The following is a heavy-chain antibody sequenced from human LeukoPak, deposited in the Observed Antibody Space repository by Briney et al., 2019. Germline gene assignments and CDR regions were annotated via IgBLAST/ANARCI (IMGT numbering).Heavy chain of an antibody. CDR3: ASRPGLYLEWYQLLLV. CDR2: IYHSGST. Sequence: SETLSLACAVSGGSISSSNWWSWIRQPPGKGLEWIGEIYHSGSTNYNPSLKSRVTISVDKSKTQFSLKLSSVTAADTAVYYCASRPGLYLEWYQLLLVWGQGTLVTVSS. V-gene: IGHV4-4*02. CDR1: GGSISSSNW. D-gene: IGHD2-2*01. J-gene: IGHJ4*02.